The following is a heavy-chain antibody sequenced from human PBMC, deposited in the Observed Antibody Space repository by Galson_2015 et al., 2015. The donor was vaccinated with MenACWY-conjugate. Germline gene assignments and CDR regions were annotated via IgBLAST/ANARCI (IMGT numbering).Heavy chain of an antibody. CDR3: ARDFSF. CDR2: IYDSGTT. CDR1: GCSASSCGFY. J-gene: IGHJ4*02. V-gene: IGHV4-61*08. D-gene: IGHD2/OR15-2a*01. Sequence: LSLTCTVSGCSASSCGFYWTGVPQPPGGGLEWIGLIYDSGTTKYNPSLKGRVTISLDTSKIQVFLKLSSVTAADTAVYYCARDFSFWGQGTMVTVSS.